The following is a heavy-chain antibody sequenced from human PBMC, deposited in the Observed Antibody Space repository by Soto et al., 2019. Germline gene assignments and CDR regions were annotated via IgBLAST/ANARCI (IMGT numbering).Heavy chain of an antibody. V-gene: IGHV3-7*05. CDR1: GFSFTSYW. D-gene: IGHD3-9*01. J-gene: IGHJ4*02. Sequence: GGSLRLSCAASGFSFTSYWMSWVRQAPGKGLEWVASIKQDGNERYYVESVKGRFTISRDNAKRSLSLQMNSLRAEDTAVYYCAGDPPLRYLDLTRVGIDSWGRGTLVTVSS. CDR2: IKQDGNER. CDR3: AGDPPLRYLDLTRVGIDS.